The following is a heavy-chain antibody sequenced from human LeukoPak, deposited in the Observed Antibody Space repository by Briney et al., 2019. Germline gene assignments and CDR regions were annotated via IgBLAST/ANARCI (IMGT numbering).Heavy chain of an antibody. Sequence: PSETLSLTCTVSGGYISSSSYYWGWIRQPPGKGLEWIGSIYYSGSTYYNPSLKSRVTISVDTSKNQFSLKLSSVTAADTAVYYCARGVAARHNWFDPWGQGTLVTVSS. CDR2: IYYSGST. D-gene: IGHD6-6*01. J-gene: IGHJ5*02. V-gene: IGHV4-39*07. CDR1: GGYISSSSYY. CDR3: ARGVAARHNWFDP.